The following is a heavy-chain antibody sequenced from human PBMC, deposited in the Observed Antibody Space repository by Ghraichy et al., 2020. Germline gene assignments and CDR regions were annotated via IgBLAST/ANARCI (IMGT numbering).Heavy chain of an antibody. Sequence: SETLSLTCTVSGGSISSSSYYWGWIRQPPGKGLEWIGSIYYSGSTYYNPSLKSRVTISVDTSKNQFSLKLSSVTAADTAVYYCARLKRVVIIGSWFDPWGQGTLVTVSS. CDR3: ARLKRVVIIGSWFDP. D-gene: IGHD3-3*01. CDR2: IYYSGST. V-gene: IGHV4-39*01. CDR1: GGSISSSSYY. J-gene: IGHJ5*02.